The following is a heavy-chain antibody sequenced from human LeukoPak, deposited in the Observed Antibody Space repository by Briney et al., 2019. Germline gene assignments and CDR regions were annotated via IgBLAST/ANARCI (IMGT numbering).Heavy chain of an antibody. CDR1: GGSISSGGYS. Sequence: SQTLSLTCAASGGSISSGGYSWSWLGQPQGKGLEWIGYIYHSGSTYYNPSLKIRVTISVDRSKNQFSLKLSSVTAADTAVYYCARAETTVGSFDYWGQGTLVTVSS. V-gene: IGHV4-30-2*01. CDR3: ARAETTVGSFDY. CDR2: IYHSGST. J-gene: IGHJ4*02. D-gene: IGHD4-23*01.